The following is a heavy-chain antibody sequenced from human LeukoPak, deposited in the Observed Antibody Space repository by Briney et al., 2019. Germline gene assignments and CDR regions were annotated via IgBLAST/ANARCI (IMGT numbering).Heavy chain of an antibody. J-gene: IGHJ4*02. Sequence: GASVKVSCKASGYTFTSYYMHWVRQAPGRGLEWMGIINPSGGSTSYAQKFQGRVTMTRDTSTSTVYMELSSLRSEDTAVYYCARDLGDIVVVPAALGYWGQGTLVTVSS. CDR2: INPSGGST. D-gene: IGHD2-2*01. V-gene: IGHV1-46*01. CDR3: ARDLGDIVVVPAALGY. CDR1: GYTFTSYY.